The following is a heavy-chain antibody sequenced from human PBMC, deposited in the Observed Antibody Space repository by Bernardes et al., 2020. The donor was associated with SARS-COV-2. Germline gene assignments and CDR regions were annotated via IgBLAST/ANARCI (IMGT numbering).Heavy chain of an antibody. CDR1: GFTFSSYA. J-gene: IGHJ4*02. Sequence: GGPLRRTGTASGFTFSSYAMSWVRQAPGKGLEWVSAISSSGGSTYYADSVKGRFTISRDNSKNTLYLQMNSLRAEDTAVYYCAKVIGMVDPFDYWGQGTLVTVSS. V-gene: IGHV3-23*01. D-gene: IGHD1-26*01. CDR2: ISSSGGST. CDR3: AKVIGMVDPFDY.